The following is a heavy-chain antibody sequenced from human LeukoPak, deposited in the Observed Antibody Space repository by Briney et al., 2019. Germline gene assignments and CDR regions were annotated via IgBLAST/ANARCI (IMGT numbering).Heavy chain of an antibody. CDR2: IYPGDSDT. V-gene: IGHV5-51*01. CDR3: ASSEYYDILTGAQGSFDY. CDR1: GYSFTSYW. D-gene: IGHD3-9*01. J-gene: IGHJ4*02. Sequence: KSGESLKISCQGSGYSFTSYWIGWVRQLPGKGLERMGIIYPGDSDTRYSPSFQGQVTISADKSISTAYLQWSSLKASDTAMYYCASSEYYDILTGAQGSFDYWGQGTLVTVSS.